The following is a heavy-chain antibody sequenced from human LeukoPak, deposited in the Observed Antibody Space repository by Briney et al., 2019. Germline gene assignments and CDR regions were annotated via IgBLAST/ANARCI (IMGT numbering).Heavy chain of an antibody. CDR1: GFTFDDYA. J-gene: IGHJ4*02. V-gene: IGHV3-43D*03. CDR2: ISWDGGST. CDR3: AKGSYYYDSSGYSGVGFGY. Sequence: GGSLRLSCAASGFTFDDYAMHWVRQAPGKGLEWASLISWDGGSTYYADSVKGRFTISRDNSKNSLYLQMNSLRAEDTALYYCAKGSYYYDSSGYSGVGFGYWGQGTLVTVSS. D-gene: IGHD3-22*01.